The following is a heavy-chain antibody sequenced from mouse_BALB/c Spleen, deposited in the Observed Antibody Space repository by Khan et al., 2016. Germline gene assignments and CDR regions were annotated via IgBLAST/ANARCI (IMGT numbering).Heavy chain of an antibody. Sequence: EVQLQESGPSLVKLSQTLSLTCSVTGDSITSGYWNWIRKFPGNKLEYMGYISHNGSTTYNPSLNSRISITRDISKNQYYLQLNSVTTEDTATYDCARYDGSTYVSGMDYWGQGTSVTVSS. V-gene: IGHV3-8*02. CDR2: ISHNGST. D-gene: IGHD1-1*01. CDR1: GDSITSGY. J-gene: IGHJ4*01. CDR3: ARYDGSTYVSGMDY.